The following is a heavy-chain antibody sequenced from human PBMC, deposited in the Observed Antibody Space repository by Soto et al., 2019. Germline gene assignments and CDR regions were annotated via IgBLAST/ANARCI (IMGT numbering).Heavy chain of an antibody. J-gene: IGHJ4*02. CDR3: ARGLSGYCSGGSCSSFDY. Sequence: SDTLSLTCAVSGDSLSSTHWWTWVRQPPGKGLEYIGQIFHSGITNYNPSLESRVTISLDKSKSQFSLELNSVTGADTAIYYCARGLSGYCSGGSCSSFDYWGQGTLVPSPQ. V-gene: IGHV4-4*02. D-gene: IGHD2-15*01. CDR2: IFHSGIT. CDR1: GDSLSSTHW.